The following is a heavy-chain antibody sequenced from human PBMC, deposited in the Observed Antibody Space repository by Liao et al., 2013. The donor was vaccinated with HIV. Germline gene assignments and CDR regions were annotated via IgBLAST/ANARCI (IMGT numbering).Heavy chain of an antibody. V-gene: IGHV4-34*01. CDR2: INHSGST. CDR3: ARGSRYFDWILSGPRKITDALDI. CDR1: GGSFSGYY. Sequence: QVQLQQWGAGLLKPSETLSLTCAVYGGSFSGYYWSWIRQPPGKGLEWIGEINHSGSTNYNPSLKSRVTISVETSKKQFSLKLSSVTAADTAVYYCARGSRYFDWILSGPRKITDALDIWGQGTMVTVSS. D-gene: IGHD3-9*01. J-gene: IGHJ3*02.